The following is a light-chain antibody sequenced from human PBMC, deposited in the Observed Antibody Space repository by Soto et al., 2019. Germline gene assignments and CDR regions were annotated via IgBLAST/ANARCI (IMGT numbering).Light chain of an antibody. CDR3: QQRYSMPLT. CDR1: QSISSH. Sequence: DIQMTQSPSSLSASVGDRVTITCRASQSISSHLNWYQQKPGKATQLLIYEASSLQGGVPSRFSGSGSGTDFTLTISRLQADDFAIYYCQQRYSMPLTFGPGTRVDIK. J-gene: IGKJ3*01. CDR2: EAS. V-gene: IGKV1-39*01.